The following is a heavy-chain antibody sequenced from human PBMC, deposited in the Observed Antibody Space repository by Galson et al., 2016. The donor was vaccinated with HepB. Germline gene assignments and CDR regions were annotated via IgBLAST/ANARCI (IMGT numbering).Heavy chain of an antibody. V-gene: IGHV3-7*01. CDR2: IKQDGSEK. J-gene: IGHJ4*02. D-gene: IGHD3/OR15-3a*01. CDR3: AAEWTY. CDR1: GFTFRSYW. Sequence: CAASGFTFRSYWMSWVRQAPGKGLEWVANIKQDGSEKDYVDSVKGRFTISRDNAKNSLYLQMNSLRAEDTAIYYCAAEWTYWGQGSLVTVSS.